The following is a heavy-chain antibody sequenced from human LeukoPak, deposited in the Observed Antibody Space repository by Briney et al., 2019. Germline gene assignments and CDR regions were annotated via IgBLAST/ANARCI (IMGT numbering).Heavy chain of an antibody. D-gene: IGHD3-22*01. CDR2: IYYSGNT. V-gene: IGHV4-59*01. Sequence: SETLSLTCTVSGGSISSYYWSWIRQPPGKGLEWIGYIYYSGNTNYNPALKSRVTISVDKPKNQFSLKLSSVTTAGTAVYDCARWSSGWSNAFDLWGQGTMVTVSS. J-gene: IGHJ3*01. CDR1: GGSISSYY. CDR3: ARWSSGWSNAFDL.